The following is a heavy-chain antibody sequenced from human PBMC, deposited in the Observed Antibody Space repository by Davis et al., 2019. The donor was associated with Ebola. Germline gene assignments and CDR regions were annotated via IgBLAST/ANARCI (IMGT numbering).Heavy chain of an antibody. V-gene: IGHV4-39*01. Sequence: PSETLSLTCTVSGGSISSSSYYWGWIRQPPGKGLEWIGSIYYSGSTYYNPSLKSRVTISVDTSKNQFSLKLSSVTAADTAVYYCARHALLDVDTATFDYWGQGTLVTVSS. CDR2: IYYSGST. J-gene: IGHJ4*02. CDR1: GGSISSSSYY. CDR3: ARHALLDVDTATFDY. D-gene: IGHD5-18*01.